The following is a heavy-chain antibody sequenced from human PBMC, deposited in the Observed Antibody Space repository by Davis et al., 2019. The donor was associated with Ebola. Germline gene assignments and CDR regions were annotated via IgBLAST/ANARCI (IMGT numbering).Heavy chain of an antibody. CDR2: IYYSGST. D-gene: IGHD5-24*01. CDR3: ATQRWLQLDFDY. Sequence: SETLSLTCTVSGGSIRSSSYYWGWIRQPPGKGLEWIGRIYYSGSTYYNPSLKSRVTISVDTSKNQFSLKLSSVTAADTAVYYCATQRWLQLDFDYWGQGTLVTVSS. CDR1: GGSIRSSSYY. J-gene: IGHJ4*02. V-gene: IGHV4-39*01.